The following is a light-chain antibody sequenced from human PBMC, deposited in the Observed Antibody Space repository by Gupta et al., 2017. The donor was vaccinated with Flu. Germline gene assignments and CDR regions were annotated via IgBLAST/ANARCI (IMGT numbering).Light chain of an antibody. J-gene: IGKJ1*01. CDR3: QQYGSSPQT. CDR1: QRVSSTY. V-gene: IGKV3-20*01. CDR2: GAS. Sequence: EIVLTQSPGTLSLSPGERATLPCRASQRVSSTYLAWYQQKPGQAPRLLIYGASNRAAGIPDRFSGSGYGTDFTLTISSLEPEDCAVYCCQQYGSSPQTFGQGTKVEIK.